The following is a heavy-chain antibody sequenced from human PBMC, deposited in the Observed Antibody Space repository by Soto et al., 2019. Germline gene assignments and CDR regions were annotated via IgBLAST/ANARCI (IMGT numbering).Heavy chain of an antibody. CDR2: ISSSGSTI. Sequence: QVQLVESGGGLVKPGGSLRLSCAASGFTFSDYYMSWIRQAPGKVLEWVSYISSSGSTIYYADSVKGRFTISRDNAKNSLYLQMNSLRAEDTAVYYCASQFWSGYLDYYYGMDVWGQGTTVTVSS. CDR1: GFTFSDYY. J-gene: IGHJ6*02. V-gene: IGHV3-11*01. D-gene: IGHD3-3*01. CDR3: ASQFWSGYLDYYYGMDV.